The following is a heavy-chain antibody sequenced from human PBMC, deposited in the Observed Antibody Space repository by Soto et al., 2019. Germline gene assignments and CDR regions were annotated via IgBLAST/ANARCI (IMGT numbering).Heavy chain of an antibody. CDR2: MSGDGRTI. V-gene: IGHV3-74*01. CDR3: ARGDVAATSPMDX. J-gene: IGHJ4*02. D-gene: IGHD6-13*01. CDR1: GFPSSSYF. Sequence: GGSLRLSFAASGFPSSSYFMYWVRQAPGGGLVWVERMSGDGRTITYADSVRGRFIISRDNSKNTLLLRMDSLRAEDTAVYFCARGDVAATSPMDXWGQGTLVTVSX.